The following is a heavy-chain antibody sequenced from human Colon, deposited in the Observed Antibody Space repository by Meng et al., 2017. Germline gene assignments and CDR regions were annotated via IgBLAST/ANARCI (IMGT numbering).Heavy chain of an antibody. CDR3: ARVNGDFDEAWFDP. Sequence: GQLEESCPGLVSPSATLSLTCTVSGASVSSDSHYWSWIRQSPGKGLEWIGYIYYTGNTNYNPSLASRVSMSLDTSKNHFSLHLTSVTAADTAIYYCARVNGDFDEAWFDPWGQGTLVTVSS. CDR2: IYYTGNT. D-gene: IGHD4-17*01. J-gene: IGHJ5*02. CDR1: GASVSSDSHY. V-gene: IGHV4-61*03.